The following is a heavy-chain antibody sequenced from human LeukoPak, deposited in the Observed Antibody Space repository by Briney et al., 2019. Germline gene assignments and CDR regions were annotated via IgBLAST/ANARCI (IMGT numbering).Heavy chain of an antibody. Sequence: GGSLRLSCAGSGFIFNNYAMHWVRQPPGKGLEWVSGISWNSGTIDYADSVRGRFTISRDNAKSSLYLQMDSLRVEDTAFYYCAKDNRRHYTSGPNPDSLHWGQGALVTVSS. CDR2: ISWNSGTI. CDR3: AKDNRRHYTSGPNPDSLH. V-gene: IGHV3-9*01. CDR1: GFIFNNYA. J-gene: IGHJ4*02. D-gene: IGHD6-19*01.